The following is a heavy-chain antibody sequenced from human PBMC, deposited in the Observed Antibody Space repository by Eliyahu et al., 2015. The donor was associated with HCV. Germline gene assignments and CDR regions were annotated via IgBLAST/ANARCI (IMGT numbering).Heavy chain of an antibody. CDR3: ASRYSGYDRKELGPPDY. Sequence: EVQLVESGGGLIQPGGSLRLSCAAXGFTVSSNYMSWVRQAPGKGLEWVSXIYSGGSTYYADSVKGRFTITRDNSKNTLYLQMNSLRAEDTAVYYCASRYSGYDRKELGPPDYWGQGTLVTVSS. D-gene: IGHD5-12*01. CDR1: GFTVSSNY. J-gene: IGHJ4*02. CDR2: IYSGGST. V-gene: IGHV3-53*01.